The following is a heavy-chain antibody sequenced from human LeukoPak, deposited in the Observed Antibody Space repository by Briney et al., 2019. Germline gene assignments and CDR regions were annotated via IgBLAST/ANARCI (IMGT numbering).Heavy chain of an antibody. CDR3: AGELVTVNAFDI. Sequence: SETLSLTCTVSGGSISSRSYYWGWIRQPPGKGLEWIGSIYYSGSTYYNPSLKSRVTISVDTSKNQFSLKLSSVTAADTAVYYCAGELVTVNAFDIWGQGTMVTVSS. CDR1: GGSISSRSYY. V-gene: IGHV4-39*07. CDR2: IYYSGST. J-gene: IGHJ3*02. D-gene: IGHD5-18*01.